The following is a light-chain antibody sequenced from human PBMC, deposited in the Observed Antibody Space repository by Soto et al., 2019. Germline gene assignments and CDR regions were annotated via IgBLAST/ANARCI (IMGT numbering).Light chain of an antibody. CDR2: DVK. V-gene: IGLV2-14*03. J-gene: IGLJ2*01. CDR3: RSYTDSNTVV. CDR1: SSDVGGNNS. Sequence: QSALTQPASVSGSPGQSITISCTGSSSDVGGNNSISWYQHHPVKAPKLVLYDVKNRPSGLSDRFSGSKSGNTASLTISGLQAEDGADYYCRSYTDSNTVVFGGGTKVPVL.